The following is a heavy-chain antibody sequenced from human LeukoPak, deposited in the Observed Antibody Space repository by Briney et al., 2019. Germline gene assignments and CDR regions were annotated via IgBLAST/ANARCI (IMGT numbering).Heavy chain of an antibody. Sequence: GGSLRLSCAASGFTFSSYAMSWVRQAPGKGLEWVSAISGSGGSTYYADSVKGRFTISRDNSKNTLYLQMNSLRAEDTAVYYCAKVGIRISLIVVVFTTADDWYFDLWGRGTLVTVSS. CDR3: AKVGIRISLIVVVFTTADDWYFDL. D-gene: IGHD3-22*01. CDR1: GFTFSSYA. CDR2: ISGSGGST. J-gene: IGHJ2*01. V-gene: IGHV3-23*01.